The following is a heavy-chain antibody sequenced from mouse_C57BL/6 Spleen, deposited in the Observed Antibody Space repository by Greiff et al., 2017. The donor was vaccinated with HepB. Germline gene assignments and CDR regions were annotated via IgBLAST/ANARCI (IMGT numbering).Heavy chain of an antibody. J-gene: IGHJ3*01. CDR2: INPNNGGT. V-gene: IGHV1-26*01. CDR1: GYTFTDYY. D-gene: IGHD1-3*01. Sequence: EVKLQQSGPELVKPGASVKISCKASGYTFTDYYMNWVKQSHGKSLEWIGDINPNNGGTSYNQKFKGKATLTVDKSSSTAYMELRSLTSEDSAVYYCARIYAYWGQGTLVTVSA. CDR3: ARIYAY.